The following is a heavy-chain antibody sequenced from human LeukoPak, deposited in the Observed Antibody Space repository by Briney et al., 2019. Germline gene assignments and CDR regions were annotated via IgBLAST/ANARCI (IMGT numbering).Heavy chain of an antibody. J-gene: IGHJ4*02. V-gene: IGHV4-61*02. CDR2: IYTSGST. CDR3: ARERSGQAAPHGDY. D-gene: IGHD6-6*01. Sequence: SETLSLTSTVSGGSLSSGSYYWSWIRQPAGKGLEWIGRIYTSGSTNYSPSLKSRVTISVDTSKNQFSLKLNSVTAADTAVYYCARERSGQAAPHGDYWGQGTLVTVSS. CDR1: GGSLSSGSYY.